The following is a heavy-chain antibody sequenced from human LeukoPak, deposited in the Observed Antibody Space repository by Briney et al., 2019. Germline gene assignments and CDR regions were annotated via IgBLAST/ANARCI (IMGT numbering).Heavy chain of an antibody. CDR2: INGDGSST. D-gene: IGHD1-26*01. Sequence: PGGSLRLSCAASGFTFSSCGMHWVRQAPGKGLVWVSRINGDGSSTTYADSVKGRFTISRDNAKNTLYLQMNGLRAEDTAVYYCARTVVGASFDYWGQGTLVTISS. CDR3: ARTVVGASFDY. CDR1: GFTFSSCG. J-gene: IGHJ4*02. V-gene: IGHV3-74*01.